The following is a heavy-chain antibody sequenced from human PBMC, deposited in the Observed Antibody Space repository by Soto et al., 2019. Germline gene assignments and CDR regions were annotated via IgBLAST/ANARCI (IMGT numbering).Heavy chain of an antibody. Sequence: PGXSLILSCAASGCTFSSYAMSCVRQAPLRGLEWVSAISGSGGSTYYADSVKGRFTISRDNSKNTLYLQMNSLRAEDTAVYYCAKISRQYSGSDEDAFDIWGQGTMVTVSS. CDR1: GCTFSSYA. CDR2: ISGSGGST. V-gene: IGHV3-23*01. CDR3: AKISRQYSGSDEDAFDI. D-gene: IGHD5-12*01. J-gene: IGHJ3*02.